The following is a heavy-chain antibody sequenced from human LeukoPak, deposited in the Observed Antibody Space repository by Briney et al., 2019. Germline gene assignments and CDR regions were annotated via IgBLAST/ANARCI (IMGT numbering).Heavy chain of an antibody. Sequence: GRSLRLSCAASGFTFDDYAMHWVRHAPGKGLEWVSGISWNSGSIGYADSVKGRFTISRDNAKNSLYLQMNSLRAEDTALYYCAKDTGLSATVGWTNWGQGTLVTVSS. CDR3: AKDTGLSATVGWTN. CDR2: ISWNSGSI. V-gene: IGHV3-9*01. D-gene: IGHD3/OR15-3a*01. J-gene: IGHJ4*02. CDR1: GFTFDDYA.